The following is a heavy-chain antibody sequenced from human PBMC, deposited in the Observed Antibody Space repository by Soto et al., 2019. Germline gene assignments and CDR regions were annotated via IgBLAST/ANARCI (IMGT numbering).Heavy chain of an antibody. D-gene: IGHD2-2*01. CDR3: ARYCSSTSCRDAFDI. Sequence: ASVKVSCKASGYTFTGYYMHWVRQAPGQGLEWMGWINPNSGGTNYAQKFQGWVTMTRDTSISTAYMELSRLRSDDTAVYYCARYCSSTSCRDAFDIWGQGTMVTVSS. V-gene: IGHV1-2*04. J-gene: IGHJ3*02. CDR2: INPNSGGT. CDR1: GYTFTGYY.